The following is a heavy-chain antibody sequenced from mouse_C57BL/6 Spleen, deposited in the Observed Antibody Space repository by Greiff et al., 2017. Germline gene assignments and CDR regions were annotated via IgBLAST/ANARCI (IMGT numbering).Heavy chain of an antibody. Sequence: EVHLVESGGGLVKPGGSLKLSCAASGFTFSSYAMSWVRQTPEKRLEWVATISDGGSYTYYPDNVKGRFTISRDNAKNNLYLQMSHLKSEDTAMYYCARVDSSGYAMDYWGQGTSVTVSS. CDR2: ISDGGSYT. CDR3: ARVDSSGYAMDY. V-gene: IGHV5-4*01. J-gene: IGHJ4*01. D-gene: IGHD3-2*02. CDR1: GFTFSSYA.